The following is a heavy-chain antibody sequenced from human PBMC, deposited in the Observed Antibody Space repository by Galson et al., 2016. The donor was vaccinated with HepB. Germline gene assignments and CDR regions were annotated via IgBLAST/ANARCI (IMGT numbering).Heavy chain of an antibody. CDR1: GFTFDDYA. V-gene: IGHV3-9*01. CDR2: ISWNSGSV. D-gene: IGHD2-15*01. Sequence: SLRLSCAASGFTFDDYAMHWVRQVPGKGLEWVSGISWNSGSVGFADSVRGRFTISRDNAKNSLYMQMNSLRPDDTALYYCAKERMGGGGGNFYGMDVWGRGTTVTVSS. CDR3: AKERMGGGGGNFYGMDV. J-gene: IGHJ6*02.